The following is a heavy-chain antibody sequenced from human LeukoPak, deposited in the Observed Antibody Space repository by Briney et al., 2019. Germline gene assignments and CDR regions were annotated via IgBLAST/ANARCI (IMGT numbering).Heavy chain of an antibody. V-gene: IGHV3-21*01. D-gene: IGHD6-19*01. CDR2: ISSSSSYI. CDR3: ARARRGSSGSFSCSDY. Sequence: GGSLTLSCAPSGFTFSSYSMNWVRQAPGKGLEWVSSISSSSSYIYYADSVKGRFTISRDNAKNSLYLQMNSLRAEDTAVYYCARARRGSSGSFSCSDYWGQGTLVTVSS. J-gene: IGHJ4*02. CDR1: GFTFSSYS.